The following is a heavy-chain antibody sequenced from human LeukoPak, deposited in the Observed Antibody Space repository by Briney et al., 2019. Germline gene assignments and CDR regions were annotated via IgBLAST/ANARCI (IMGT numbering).Heavy chain of an antibody. CDR2: ISWNSDSI. V-gene: IGHV3-9*01. D-gene: IGHD6-19*01. Sequence: GRSLRLSCAASGFTFDDYAMHWVRQAPGKGLEWVSGISWNSDSIGYADSVKGRFTISRDNAKNSLYLQMNSLRAEDTALYYCAKDIRGSGSTFDYWGQGTLVTVSS. CDR1: GFTFDDYA. CDR3: AKDIRGSGSTFDY. J-gene: IGHJ4*02.